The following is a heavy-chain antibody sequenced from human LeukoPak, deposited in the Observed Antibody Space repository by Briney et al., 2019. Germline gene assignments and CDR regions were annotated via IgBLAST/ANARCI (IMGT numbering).Heavy chain of an antibody. CDR3: ARYVPVRTGTTRASFDY. D-gene: IGHD1-1*01. Sequence: SETLSLTCTVSGASVSSSNNYWGWIRQPPGKGLEWIGTIYYNGITYYNPSLKSRVTISLDSSKNQFSLNLKSVTAADTAVYYCARYVPVRTGTTRASFDYWGQGTLVTVSS. V-gene: IGHV4-39*01. CDR1: GASVSSSNNY. J-gene: IGHJ4*02. CDR2: IYYNGIT.